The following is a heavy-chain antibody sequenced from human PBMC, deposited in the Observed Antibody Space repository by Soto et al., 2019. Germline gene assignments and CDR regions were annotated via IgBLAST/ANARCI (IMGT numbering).Heavy chain of an antibody. J-gene: IGHJ4*02. CDR1: GFTLSTYA. Sequence: GGSLRLSCAASGFTLSTYALYWARQAPGKGLEWVALISYDGNSNKRYYADSVKGRFTISRDDSQNTLYLQMNSLRAEETAFYYCARAAAPKTTIYYFDNWGQGTLVTVSS. V-gene: IGHV3-30*04. D-gene: IGHD4-4*01. CDR3: ARAAAPKTTIYYFDN. CDR2: ISYDGNSNKR.